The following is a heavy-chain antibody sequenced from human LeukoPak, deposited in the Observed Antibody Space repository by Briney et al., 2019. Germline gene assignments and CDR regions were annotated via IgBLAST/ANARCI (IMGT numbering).Heavy chain of an antibody. CDR1: GFTFSSYA. D-gene: IGHD1-26*01. V-gene: IGHV3-23*01. CDR2: ISGSGGST. Sequence: GGSLRLSCAASGFTFSSYAMTWVRQAPGKGLEWVSAISGSGGSTYYADSVKGRFIISRDNSKNTLFLQMNSLGAEDTAVYYCAKDLIGRYPDYFDYWGQGILVTVSS. J-gene: IGHJ4*02. CDR3: AKDLIGRYPDYFDY.